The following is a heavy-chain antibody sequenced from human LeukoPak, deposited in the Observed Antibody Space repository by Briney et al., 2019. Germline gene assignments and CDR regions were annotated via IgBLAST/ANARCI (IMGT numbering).Heavy chain of an antibody. Sequence: SETLSLTCTVSGGSISSSSYYWGWIRQPPGKGLEWIGSIYYSGSTYYNPSLKSRVTISVDTSKNQFSLKLSSVTAADTAVYYCASVGYSSSFDRFDPWGQGTLVTVSS. CDR2: IYYSGST. CDR3: ASVGYSSSFDRFDP. J-gene: IGHJ5*02. V-gene: IGHV4-39*07. D-gene: IGHD6-6*01. CDR1: GGSISSSSYY.